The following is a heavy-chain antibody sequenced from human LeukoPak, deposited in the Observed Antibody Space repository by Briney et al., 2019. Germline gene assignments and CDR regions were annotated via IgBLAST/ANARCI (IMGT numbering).Heavy chain of an antibody. J-gene: IGHJ4*02. V-gene: IGHV1-2*02. D-gene: IGHD3-9*01. CDR2: INPNSGGT. Sequence: GASVKVSCKASGYTFTGYYMHWVRQAPGQGLEWMGWINPNSGGTNYAQKFQGRVTMTRDTSISTAYMELSRLRSDDTAVYYCARDSDLTNGDYDILTGYLDYWGQGTLVTVSS. CDR3: ARDSDLTNGDYDILTGYLDY. CDR1: GYTFTGYY.